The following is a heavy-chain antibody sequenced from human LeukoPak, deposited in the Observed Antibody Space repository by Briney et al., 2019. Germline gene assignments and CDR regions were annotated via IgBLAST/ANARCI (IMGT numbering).Heavy chain of an antibody. J-gene: IGHJ4*01. CDR1: GFTFSSYG. Sequence: GRSLRLSCAASGFTFSSYGMHWVRQAPGKGLEWVAVISYDGSNKYYADSVKGRFTISRDNSKNTLYLQMNSLRAEDTAVYYCAXDXXTXXXXXDYWXXGTLVTVS. CDR3: AXDXXTXXXXXDY. CDR2: ISYDGSNK. V-gene: IGHV3-30*03.